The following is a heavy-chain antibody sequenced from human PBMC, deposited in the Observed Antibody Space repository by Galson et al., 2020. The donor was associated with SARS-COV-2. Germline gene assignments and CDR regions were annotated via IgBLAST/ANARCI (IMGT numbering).Heavy chain of an antibody. CDR2: IDDAGTRT. CDR1: GLTFNIFW. D-gene: IGHD3-10*01. CDR3: GTAGDY. V-gene: IGHV3-7*05. Sequence: TGGSLRLSCRAYGLTFNIFWMSWVRQSPGKGLEWVAIIDDAGTRTYYVDSVRGRFTISRDNAKNSLYLEMNNLRVDDSAVYYCGTAGDYWGQGTLVTVSS. J-gene: IGHJ4*02.